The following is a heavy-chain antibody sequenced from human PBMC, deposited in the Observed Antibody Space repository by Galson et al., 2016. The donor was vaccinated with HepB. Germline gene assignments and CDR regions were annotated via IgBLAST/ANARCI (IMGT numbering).Heavy chain of an antibody. V-gene: IGHV3-13*01. D-gene: IGHD3-22*01. CDR1: GFTFRSYD. Sequence: SLRRSCAASGFTFRSYDMHWVRQATGKGLEWVSVIGSSGDTYYTPSVKGRFTISRENAKNSLYLQMNSLRVGDTAVYYCARGTYYYDRRDAFDIWGQGTMVTVSS. CDR3: ARGTYYYDRRDAFDI. CDR2: IGSSGDT. J-gene: IGHJ3*02.